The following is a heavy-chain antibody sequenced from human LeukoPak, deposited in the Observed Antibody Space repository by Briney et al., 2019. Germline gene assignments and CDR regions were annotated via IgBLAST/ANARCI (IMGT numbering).Heavy chain of an antibody. Sequence: GGSLRLSCAASGFTFSSYSMNWVRQAPGKGLEWVSYISSSSSTIYYADSVKGRFTISRDNAKNSLYLQMNSLRAEDTAVYYCAILYCGGDCYKFFQHWGQGTLVTVSS. D-gene: IGHD2-21*01. J-gene: IGHJ1*01. V-gene: IGHV3-48*01. CDR3: AILYCGGDCYKFFQH. CDR1: GFTFSSYS. CDR2: ISSSSSTI.